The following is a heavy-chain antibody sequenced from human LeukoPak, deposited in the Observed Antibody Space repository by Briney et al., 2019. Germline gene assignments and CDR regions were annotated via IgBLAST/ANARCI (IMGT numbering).Heavy chain of an antibody. D-gene: IGHD3-16*02. Sequence: SQTLSLTCKVSGGSINNNDYYWSWIRQLPGKGLEWVGYIHYRGGTYDNPSLRGRLTLSIDTSNHQFSLRLDSVTAADTAVYFCARGRGGYQRFEYWGQGTLVTVSS. CDR2: IHYRGGT. J-gene: IGHJ4*02. V-gene: IGHV4-31*03. CDR1: GGSINNNDYY. CDR3: ARGRGGYQRFEY.